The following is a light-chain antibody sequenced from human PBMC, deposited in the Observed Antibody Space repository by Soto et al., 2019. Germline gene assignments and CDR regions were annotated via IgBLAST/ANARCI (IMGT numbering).Light chain of an antibody. Sequence: QSVLTQPPSASATPGQRVTISCSGSSSNIGSNSVYWYQQLPGTAPKLLIYRNNQRPSGVPDRFSGSKSGTSGSLAISGIRSEDEADYYCAAWDDSLSGGVFGGGTKLTVL. CDR1: SSNIGSNS. V-gene: IGLV1-47*01. CDR3: AAWDDSLSGGV. CDR2: RNN. J-gene: IGLJ2*01.